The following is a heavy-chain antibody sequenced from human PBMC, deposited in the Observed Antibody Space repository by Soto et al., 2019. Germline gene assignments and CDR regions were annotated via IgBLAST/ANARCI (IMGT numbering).Heavy chain of an antibody. D-gene: IGHD3-3*01. V-gene: IGHV4-59*01. CDR3: ARTLFGVVIDYMDV. CDR2: IYYSGST. CDR1: GGSISSYY. Sequence: QVQLQESGPGLVKPSETLSLTCTVSGGSISSYYWSWIRQPPGKGLEWIGYIYYSGSTNYNPSLKSRVTISVDTSKNQFSLKLSSVTAADTAVYYCARTLFGVVIDYMDVWGKGTTVTVSS. J-gene: IGHJ6*03.